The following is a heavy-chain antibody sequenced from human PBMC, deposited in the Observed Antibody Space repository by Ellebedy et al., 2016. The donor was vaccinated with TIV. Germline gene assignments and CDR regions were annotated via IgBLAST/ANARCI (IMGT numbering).Heavy chain of an antibody. J-gene: IGHJ3*02. D-gene: IGHD1-7*01. CDR2: INHPGTT. V-gene: IGHV4-34*01. Sequence: GSLRLSCAVHGGSFSGYYWRWVRQPPGRGLEWIGEINHPGTTHYNPSLKSRIHISVDTSKSQFSLRLSSVTAADSAMYYCVRCGEDPGRGTEVFDIWGQGTMVTVSS. CDR3: VRCGEDPGRGTEVFDI. CDR1: GGSFSGYY.